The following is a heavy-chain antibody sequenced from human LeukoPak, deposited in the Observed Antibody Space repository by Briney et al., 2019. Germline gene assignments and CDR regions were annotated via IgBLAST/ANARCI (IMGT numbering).Heavy chain of an antibody. CDR3: ASLIRYDILTGYSGFDY. J-gene: IGHJ4*02. D-gene: IGHD3-9*01. CDR2: IYHSGST. Sequence: SETLSLTCAVSGGSISSSNWWSWVRQPPGKGLEWIGEIYHSGSTNYNPSLKSRVTISVDKSKNQFSLKLSSVTAADTAVYYCASLIRYDILTGYSGFDYWGQGTLVTVSS. V-gene: IGHV4-4*02. CDR1: GGSISSSNW.